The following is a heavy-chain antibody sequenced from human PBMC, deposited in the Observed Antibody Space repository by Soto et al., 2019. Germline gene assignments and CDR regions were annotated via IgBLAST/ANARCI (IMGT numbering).Heavy chain of an antibody. J-gene: IGHJ4*02. CDR1: GFTFSSYA. Sequence: QVQLVESGGGVVQPGRSLRLSCAASGFTFSSYAMHWVRQAPGKGLEWVAVISYDGSNKYYADSVKGRFTISRDNXKXXRYLHMNRRRAEDTAVYYCARDLEAAAGIGDSFDYWGQGTLVTVSS. V-gene: IGHV3-30-3*01. CDR3: ARDLEAAAGIGDSFDY. D-gene: IGHD6-13*01. CDR2: ISYDGSNK.